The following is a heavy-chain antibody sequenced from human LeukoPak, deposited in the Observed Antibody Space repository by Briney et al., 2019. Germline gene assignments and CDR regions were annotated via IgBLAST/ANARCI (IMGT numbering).Heavy chain of an antibody. Sequence: PGGSLRLSCAASGFTFSSYAMSWVRQAPGKGLEWVSAISGSGGSTYYADSVKGRFTTSRDNAKNSLYLQMNSPRAEDTAVYYCATRQGEFDYWGQGTLVTVSS. CDR2: ISGSGGST. V-gene: IGHV3-23*01. CDR1: GFTFSSYA. CDR3: ATRQGEFDY. J-gene: IGHJ4*02. D-gene: IGHD3-16*01.